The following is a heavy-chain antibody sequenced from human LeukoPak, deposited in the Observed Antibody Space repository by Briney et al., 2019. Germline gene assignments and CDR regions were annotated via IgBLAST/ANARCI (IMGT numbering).Heavy chain of an antibody. V-gene: IGHV3-30-3*01. CDR3: GSDTVLGY. Sequence: GGSLRLSCAASGFTFSSYAMHWVRQAPGKGLEWVAVISYDGSNKYYADSVKGRFTISRDNSKNTLYLQMNSLRAEDTAVYYCGSDTVLGYWGQGTLVTVSS. CDR1: GFTFSSYA. D-gene: IGHD5-18*01. CDR2: ISYDGSNK. J-gene: IGHJ4*02.